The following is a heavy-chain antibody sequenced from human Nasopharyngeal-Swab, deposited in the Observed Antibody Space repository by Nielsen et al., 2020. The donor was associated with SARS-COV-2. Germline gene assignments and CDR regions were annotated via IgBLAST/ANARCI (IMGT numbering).Heavy chain of an antibody. CDR1: GFTFSSYG. Sequence: GGSLRLSCTASGFTFSSYGMHWVRQAPGKGLEWVAITWYDGTNKHYADSVKGRFTISRDNSKNTLYLQMNSLRAEDTAVYYCARGDYYDSSGYYTYWGQGTLVTVSS. CDR3: ARGDYYDSSGYYTY. J-gene: IGHJ4*02. D-gene: IGHD3-22*01. V-gene: IGHV3-33*01. CDR2: TWYDGTNK.